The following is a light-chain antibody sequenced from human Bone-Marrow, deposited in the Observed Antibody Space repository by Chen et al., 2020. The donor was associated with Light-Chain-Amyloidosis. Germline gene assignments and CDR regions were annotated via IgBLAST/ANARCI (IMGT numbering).Light chain of an antibody. CDR3: SSYTIANTLI. Sequence: QSALTQTAPVSGSPGKSITISCTGTSSDVGGDNHVSWYQQHPDTAPKLMIYEVTNRPSWVPDRFSGSKSDNTASLTISGLQTENEADYFCSSYTIANTLIVGSGTRVTDL. CDR1: SSDVGGDNH. V-gene: IGLV2-14*01. J-gene: IGLJ1*01. CDR2: EVT.